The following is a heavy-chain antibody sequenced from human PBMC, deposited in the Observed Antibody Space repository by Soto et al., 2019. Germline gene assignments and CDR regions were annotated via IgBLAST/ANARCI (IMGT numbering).Heavy chain of an antibody. CDR3: PLGYCSSTACYEPFHF. Sequence: SETLSLTCTVSGGSVSSYYWSWIRQSAGKGLEWIGYIYYSGSTKYKPSLKSRVTVSVDTSKNQFSLRLSSVTAADTAVYYCPLGYCSSTACYEPFHFWGQGTRVTVSS. D-gene: IGHD2-2*01. J-gene: IGHJ3*01. CDR2: IYYSGST. V-gene: IGHV4-59*04. CDR1: GGSVSSYY.